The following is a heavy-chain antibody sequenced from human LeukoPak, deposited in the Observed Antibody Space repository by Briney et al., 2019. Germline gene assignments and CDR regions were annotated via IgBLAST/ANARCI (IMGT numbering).Heavy chain of an antibody. J-gene: IGHJ5*02. Sequence: PGGSLRLSCEASGFTFINAWMSWVRKVPGKGLEWVGHIKSKTDGGTTDYAAPVKGRVTISRDDSKNTLYLHMNNLKTEDTAVYYCTTDEWSWGQGTLVTVSP. CDR3: TTDEWS. D-gene: IGHD2-8*01. CDR2: IKSKTDGGTT. V-gene: IGHV3-15*01. CDR1: GFTFINAW.